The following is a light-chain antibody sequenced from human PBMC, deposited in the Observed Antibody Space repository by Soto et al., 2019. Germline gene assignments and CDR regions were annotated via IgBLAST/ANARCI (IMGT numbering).Light chain of an antibody. V-gene: IGLV2-23*02. Sequence: QSALTQPASVSGSPGQSITISCTGTSSDVGSYNLVSWYQLHPGKAPKLMIYEVTKQPSGVSNRFSGSKSGNTASLTISGLQAEDEADYYCCSYAGSTTFVVFGGGTKVTVL. J-gene: IGLJ2*01. CDR1: SSDVGSYNL. CDR3: CSYAGSTTFVV. CDR2: EVT.